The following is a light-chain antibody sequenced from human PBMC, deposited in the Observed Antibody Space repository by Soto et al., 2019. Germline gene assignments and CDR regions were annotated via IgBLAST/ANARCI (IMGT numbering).Light chain of an antibody. Sequence: QSALTPPPSVSGSPGQSVTISCTGTSSDVGSYNRVSWYQQPPGTAPKLMIYEVSNRPSGVPDRFSGSKSGNTASLTISGLQAEDEADYYCSLYTSSSTFVFGGGTKLTVL. V-gene: IGLV2-18*01. CDR2: EVS. CDR1: SSDVGSYNR. CDR3: SLYTSSSTFV. J-gene: IGLJ2*01.